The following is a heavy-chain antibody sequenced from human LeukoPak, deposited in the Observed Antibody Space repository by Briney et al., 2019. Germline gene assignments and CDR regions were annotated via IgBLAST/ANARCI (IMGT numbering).Heavy chain of an antibody. CDR2: IYTSGST. J-gene: IGHJ4*02. V-gene: IGHV4-61*02. Sequence: SETLSLTCTVSGGSISSGSSYWSWIRQPAGKGLEWIGRIYTSGSTDYNPSLKSRVTISVDTSKNQFSLKLSSVTAADTAVYYCARHTPYGDPLFDYWGQGTLVTVSS. CDR1: GGSISSGSSY. CDR3: ARHTPYGDPLFDY. D-gene: IGHD4-17*01.